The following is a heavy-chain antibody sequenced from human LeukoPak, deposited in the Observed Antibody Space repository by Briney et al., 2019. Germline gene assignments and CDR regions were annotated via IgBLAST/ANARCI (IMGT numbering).Heavy chain of an antibody. J-gene: IGHJ4*02. Sequence: GGSLRLSCAASGFTFSSYEMNWVRQAPGKGLEWISYISTSSSSIKYADSVKGRCTISRDGAQNSVYLQMNSLRAEDTAIYYCARFGYYEGYWGQGTLVTVSS. CDR2: ISTSSSSI. D-gene: IGHD3-22*01. CDR3: ARFGYYEGY. V-gene: IGHV3-48*03. CDR1: GFTFSSYE.